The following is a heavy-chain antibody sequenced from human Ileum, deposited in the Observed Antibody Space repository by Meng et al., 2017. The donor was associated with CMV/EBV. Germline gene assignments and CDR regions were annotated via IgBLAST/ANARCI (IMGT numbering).Heavy chain of an antibody. J-gene: IGHJ4*02. V-gene: IGHV3-23*01. CDR3: ARGDPIVVVVASTPFDY. CDR2: ITSGDGDT. D-gene: IGHD2-15*01. CDR1: GFTFSTYT. Sequence: GGSLRLSCAASGFTFSTYTMNWVRQAPGKGLEWVSAITSGDGDTYYADSVKGRFTISRDNSKNTQYLQMNNLRADDTAVYYCARGDPIVVVVASTPFDYWGQGTVVTVSS.